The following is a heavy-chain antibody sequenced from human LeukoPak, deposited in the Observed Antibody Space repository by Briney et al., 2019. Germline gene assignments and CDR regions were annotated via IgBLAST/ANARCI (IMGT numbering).Heavy chain of an antibody. D-gene: IGHD2-8*01. CDR3: AKMVRLFFYS. Sequence: GGSLRLSCAACGLTFSSYGMSWLHQAPGKGLEGVSTITGNSGNTYYAHSVKGRFTISRDNSKHTLYLQMNSLRAEDTAVYYCAKMVRLFFYSWGQGTLVTVSS. CDR1: GLTFSSYG. J-gene: IGHJ4*02. CDR2: ITGNSGNT. V-gene: IGHV3-23*01.